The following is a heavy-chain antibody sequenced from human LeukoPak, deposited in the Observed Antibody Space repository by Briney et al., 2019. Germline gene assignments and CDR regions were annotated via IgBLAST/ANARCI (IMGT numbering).Heavy chain of an antibody. CDR3: ARVLGSGSYYYYYMDV. CDR1: GGSISTSSFY. Sequence: PSETLSLTCTVSGGSISTSSFYWGWIRQPPGKGLEWIGSTYYSGRTYYNLSLKSRVTISGDTSKNQVSLKLTSVTAADTAVYYCARVLGSGSYYYYYMDVWGKGTTVTVSS. D-gene: IGHD3-10*01. CDR2: TYYSGRT. J-gene: IGHJ6*03. V-gene: IGHV4-39*01.